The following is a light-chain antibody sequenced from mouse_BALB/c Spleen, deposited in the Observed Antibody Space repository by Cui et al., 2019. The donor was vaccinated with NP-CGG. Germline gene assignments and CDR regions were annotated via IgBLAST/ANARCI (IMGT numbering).Light chain of an antibody. CDR2: GTK. Sequence: QAVVTQESALTTSPGETVTLTCRSNTGAVTTSNYDNWVQEKSDHLFTGLIGGTKNRAPGVPARFSGSLIGDKAALTITGAQTEDEAIYFCALWYSNHWVFGGGTKLTVL. V-gene: IGLV1*01. J-gene: IGLJ1*01. CDR1: TGAVTTSNY. CDR3: ALWYSNHWV.